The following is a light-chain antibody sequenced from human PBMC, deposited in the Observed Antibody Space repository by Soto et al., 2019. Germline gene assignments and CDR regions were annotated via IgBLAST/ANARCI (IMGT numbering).Light chain of an antibody. J-gene: IGKJ3*01. CDR1: QSIKNW. Sequence: DIQMTQSPSTLSASVGYRVTITCRASQSIKNWLAWYQQKPGEAPKLLIYKASTLESGVPSRFSGSGSGTEFTLTISCLQPDDVATYHCQQYNSYSQFTFGPGTKVDIK. CDR3: QQYNSYSQFT. V-gene: IGKV1-5*03. CDR2: KAS.